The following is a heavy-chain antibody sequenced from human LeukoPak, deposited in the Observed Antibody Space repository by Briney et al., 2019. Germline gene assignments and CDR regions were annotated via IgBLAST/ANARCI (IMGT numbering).Heavy chain of an antibody. D-gene: IGHD2-2*01. Sequence: GASVKVSCKASGGTFSSYAISWVRQAPGQGLEWMGGIIPIFGTANYAQKFQGRVTITADESTSTAYMELSSLRSGDTAVYYCARATVIVPAARLDVWGQGTTVIVSS. V-gene: IGHV1-69*13. CDR1: GGTFSSYA. J-gene: IGHJ6*02. CDR3: ARATVIVPAARLDV. CDR2: IIPIFGTA.